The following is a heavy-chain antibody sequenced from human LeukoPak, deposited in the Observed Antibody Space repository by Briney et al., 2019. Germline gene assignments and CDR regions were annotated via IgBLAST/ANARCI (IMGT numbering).Heavy chain of an antibody. Sequence: SEPLSLTCNVSGDYISGPYWNWIRQSPGRGLEWIGYTHYTGDTNYNPSLKSRLTMTVDTSNNQVYLRLRSVTAADTAVYYCGRDLGSGSDHWGQGTLVTVSS. D-gene: IGHD3-10*01. CDR3: GRDLGSGSDH. V-gene: IGHV4-59*11. J-gene: IGHJ4*02. CDR1: GDYISGPY. CDR2: THYTGDT.